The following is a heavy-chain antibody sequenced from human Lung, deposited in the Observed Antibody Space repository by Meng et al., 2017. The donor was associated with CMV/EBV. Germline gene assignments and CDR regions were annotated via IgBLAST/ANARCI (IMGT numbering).Heavy chain of an antibody. CDR1: GGSIGTGDFY. CDR3: ARGYCTDGECYRQGDAFDP. V-gene: IGHV4-30-4*08. D-gene: IGHD2-8*01. CDR2: IHDIGTT. Sequence: SETXSLTCAVSGGSIGTGDFYWTWIRQPPGRGLEWIGYIHDIGTTYYNPSLKSRLTISKDTSKNQFSLILASVTAADTAVYFCARGYCTDGECYRQGDAFDPWXQGTXVTVSS. J-gene: IGHJ5*02.